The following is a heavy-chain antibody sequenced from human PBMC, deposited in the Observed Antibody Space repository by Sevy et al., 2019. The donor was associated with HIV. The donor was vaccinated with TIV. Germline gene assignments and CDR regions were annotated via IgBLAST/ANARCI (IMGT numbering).Heavy chain of an antibody. D-gene: IGHD5-18*01. CDR3: ARDPGYNYLFYYFDD. V-gene: IGHV3-33*01. J-gene: IGHJ4*02. Sequence: GESLKISCAASGFTFRNDGMHWVRQAPGKGLEWVAVIWYDGSNKEYEDSVKGRFTISRDNSKNTLYLELNSLRAEDTAVYYCARDPGYNYLFYYFDDWGQGTLVTVSS. CDR2: IWYDGSNK. CDR1: GFTFRNDG.